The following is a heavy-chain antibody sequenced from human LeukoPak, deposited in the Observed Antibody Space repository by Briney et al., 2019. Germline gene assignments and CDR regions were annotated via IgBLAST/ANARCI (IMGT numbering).Heavy chain of an antibody. CDR2: ISYDGSNK. CDR3: ARVLRYFDWINGMDV. CDR1: GFTFGRYG. Sequence: GGSLRLSCAASGFTFGRYGMHWVRQAPGKGLEWVALISYDGSNKYYADSVKGRFTISRDNSKNTLYLQMNSLRAEDTAVYYCARVLRYFDWINGMDVWGQGTTVTVSS. D-gene: IGHD3-9*01. V-gene: IGHV3-33*01. J-gene: IGHJ6*02.